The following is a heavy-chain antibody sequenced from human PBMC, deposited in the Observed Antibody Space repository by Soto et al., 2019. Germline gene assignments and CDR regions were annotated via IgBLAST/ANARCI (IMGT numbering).Heavy chain of an antibody. Sequence: PSETLSLTCTVSGGSISSGGYYWSWIRQHPGKGLEWIGYIYYSGSTYYNPSLKSRVTISVDTSKNQFSLKLSSVTAADTAVYYCARKRYCSGGSCYSWVYYYYGMDVWGQGTTVTVSS. V-gene: IGHV4-31*03. CDR3: ARKRYCSGGSCYSWVYYYYGMDV. CDR1: GGSISSGGYY. CDR2: IYYSGST. D-gene: IGHD2-15*01. J-gene: IGHJ6*02.